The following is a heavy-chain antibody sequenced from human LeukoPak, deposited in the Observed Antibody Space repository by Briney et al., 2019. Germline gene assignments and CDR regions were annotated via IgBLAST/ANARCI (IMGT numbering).Heavy chain of an antibody. Sequence: EASVKVSCKASGGTFSSYAISWVRQAPGQGLEWMGRIIPVLGTANYAQKFQGRVTITTDESTSTAYMELSSLRFEDTAVYYCARSDCSSTSCYYFDYWGQGTLVTVSS. V-gene: IGHV1-69*05. D-gene: IGHD2-2*01. CDR1: GGTFSSYA. CDR2: IIPVLGTA. CDR3: ARSDCSSTSCYYFDY. J-gene: IGHJ4*02.